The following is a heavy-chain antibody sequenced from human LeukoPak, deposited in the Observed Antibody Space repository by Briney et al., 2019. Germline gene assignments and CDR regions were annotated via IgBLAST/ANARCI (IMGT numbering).Heavy chain of an antibody. CDR3: ARDLVNYDILTGYYGYYYGMDV. D-gene: IGHD3-9*01. CDR1: GGTFSSYA. Sequence: SVKVSCKASGGTFSSYAISWVRQAPGQGLEWMGRIIPILGIANYAQKFQGRVTITADKSTSTAYMELSSLRSEDTAVYYCARDLVNYDILTGYYGYYYGMDVWGQGTTVTVSS. CDR2: IIPILGIA. V-gene: IGHV1-69*04. J-gene: IGHJ6*02.